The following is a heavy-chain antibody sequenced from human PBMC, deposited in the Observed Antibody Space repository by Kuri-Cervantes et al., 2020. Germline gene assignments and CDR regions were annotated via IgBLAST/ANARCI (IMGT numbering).Heavy chain of an antibody. CDR2: VSQSGST. Sequence: GSLRLSCTVSGYSISSDNYWGWIRQPPGRGLEWIGSVSQSGSTYYSPSLRSRVTISADTSKNQLSLKLSSVTAADTAVYYCARDFYHDILTGYFRYFDLWGRGTLVTVSS. J-gene: IGHJ2*01. CDR3: ARDFYHDILTGYFRYFDL. V-gene: IGHV4-38-2*02. D-gene: IGHD3-9*01. CDR1: GYSISSDNY.